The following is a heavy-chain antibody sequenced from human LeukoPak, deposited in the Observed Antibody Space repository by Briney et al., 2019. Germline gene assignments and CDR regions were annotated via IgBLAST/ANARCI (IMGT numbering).Heavy chain of an antibody. Sequence: ASVKVSCKASGGTFSSYAISWVRQAPGQGLEWMGLINPTGGSTGYAQKFQGRVTMTRDMSTSTDYMELSSLRSEDTAIYYCARDYSVGDNAWWFDPWGQGTLVTVSS. J-gene: IGHJ5*02. V-gene: IGHV1-46*01. CDR3: ARDYSVGDNAWWFDP. CDR1: GGTFSSYA. D-gene: IGHD1-26*01. CDR2: INPTGGST.